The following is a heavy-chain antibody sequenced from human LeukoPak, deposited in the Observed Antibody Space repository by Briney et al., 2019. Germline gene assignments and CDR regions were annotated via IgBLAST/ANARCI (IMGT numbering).Heavy chain of an antibody. CDR1: GGSISSSSYY. J-gene: IGHJ5*02. Sequence: SETLSLTCTVSGGSISSSSYYWGWIRQPPGKGLGGIGSIYYSGSTYYNPSLKSRVTISVDTSKNQFSLKLSSVTAADTAVYYCARCGSLPSWFDPWGQGTLVTVSS. V-gene: IGHV4-39*07. CDR3: ARCGSLPSWFDP. CDR2: IYYSGST. D-gene: IGHD1-26*01.